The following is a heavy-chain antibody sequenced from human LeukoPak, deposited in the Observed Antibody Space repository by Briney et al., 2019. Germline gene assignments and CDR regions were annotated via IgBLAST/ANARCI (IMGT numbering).Heavy chain of an antibody. CDR2: IIPILGIA. CDR3: ARGTMTEGDG. D-gene: IGHD3-22*01. CDR1: GGTFSSYA. Sequence: ASVKVSCKASGGTFSSYAISWVRQAPGQGLEWMGRIIPILGIANYAQKFQGRVTITADKSTNTAYMELSSLRSEDTAVYYCARGTMTEGDGWGQGTLVTVSS. V-gene: IGHV1-69*04. J-gene: IGHJ4*02.